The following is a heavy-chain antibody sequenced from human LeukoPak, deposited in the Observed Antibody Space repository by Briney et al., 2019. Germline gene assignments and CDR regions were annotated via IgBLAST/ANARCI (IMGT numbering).Heavy chain of an antibody. CDR3: ARGNSDGDYGY. J-gene: IGHJ4*02. D-gene: IGHD4-17*01. V-gene: IGHV4-30-2*01. Sequence: SQTLSLTCAVSGGSISSGGYSWSWIRQPPGKGLEWIGYIYHSGSTYYNPSLKSRVTISVDRPKNQFSLKLSSVTAADTAVYYCARGNSDGDYGYWGQGTLVTVSS. CDR1: GGSISSGGYS. CDR2: IYHSGST.